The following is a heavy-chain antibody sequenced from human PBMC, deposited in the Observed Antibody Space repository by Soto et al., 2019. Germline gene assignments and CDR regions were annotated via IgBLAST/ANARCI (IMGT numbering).Heavy chain of an antibody. Sequence: GSLRLSCAASGFTLSSYSMTWVRHAPGKGLEWLSYISRSSSTINYADSVKGRFTISRDNAKNSVYLELNSLRDEDTAVYYCARDPPNFYYYGMDVWGQGTTVTVSS. V-gene: IGHV3-48*02. CDR3: ARDPPNFYYYGMDV. CDR1: GFTLSSYS. CDR2: ISRSSSTI. J-gene: IGHJ6*02.